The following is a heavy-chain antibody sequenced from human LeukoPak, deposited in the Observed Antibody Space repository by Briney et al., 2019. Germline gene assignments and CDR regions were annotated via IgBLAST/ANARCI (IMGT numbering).Heavy chain of an antibody. V-gene: IGHV3-23*01. D-gene: IGHD4-11*01. CDR1: GFTFNSYA. CDR2: ISGSGDRT. J-gene: IGHJ4*02. CDR3: AKSDGRARIKYSLGV. Sequence: GGSLRLSCAASGFTFNSYAMTWVRQAPGKGLEWVSGISGSGDRTFYADSVRGRFTISRDNAKNTLYLQMNTLRAEDTAVYYCAKSDGRARIKYSLGVWGQGTLVTVSS.